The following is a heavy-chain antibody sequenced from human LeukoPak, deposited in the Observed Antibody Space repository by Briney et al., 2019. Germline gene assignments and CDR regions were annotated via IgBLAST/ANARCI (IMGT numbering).Heavy chain of an antibody. Sequence: GSLRLSCAASGFTFSSYEMNWVRQAPGKGLEWVSYISSSGSTIYYADSVKGRFTISRDNAKNSLYLQMNSLRAEDTAVYYCARDYYGDYYFDNWGQGTLVTVSS. CDR2: ISSSGSTI. D-gene: IGHD4-17*01. CDR1: GFTFSSYE. J-gene: IGHJ4*02. V-gene: IGHV3-48*03. CDR3: ARDYYGDYYFDN.